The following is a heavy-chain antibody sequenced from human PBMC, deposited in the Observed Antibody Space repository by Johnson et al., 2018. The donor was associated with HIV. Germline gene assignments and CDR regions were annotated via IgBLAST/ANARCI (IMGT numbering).Heavy chain of an antibody. V-gene: IGHV3-66*04. Sequence: VQLVESGGGLVQPGGSLRLSCAASGFTVSSTYMSWVRQAPGKGLEWVSIIFSGGSTYYADSVMGRFTVSRDNSKNTLYLQMNSLRAEDTAVYYCAKRGSTMIGGAGAFDIWGQGTMVTVSP. CDR2: IFSGGST. CDR3: AKRGSTMIGGAGAFDI. J-gene: IGHJ3*02. D-gene: IGHD3-22*01. CDR1: GFTVSSTY.